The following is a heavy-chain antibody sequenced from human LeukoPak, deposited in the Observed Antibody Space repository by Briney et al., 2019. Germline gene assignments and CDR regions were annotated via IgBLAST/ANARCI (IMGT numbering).Heavy chain of an antibody. CDR2: IYSGGST. J-gene: IGHJ4*02. V-gene: IGHV3-66*01. CDR3: ARARFGEFPFDY. D-gene: IGHD3-10*01. Sequence: GGSLRLSCAASGFTVSSNYMNWVRQAPGKGLEWVSIIYSGGSTNYADSVMGRFTIPRDNAKNSLYLQMNSLRAEDTAVYYCARARFGEFPFDYWGQGTMVTVSS. CDR1: GFTVSSNY.